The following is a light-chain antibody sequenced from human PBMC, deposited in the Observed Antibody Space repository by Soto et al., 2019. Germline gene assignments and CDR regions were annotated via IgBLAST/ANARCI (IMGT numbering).Light chain of an antibody. V-gene: IGKV4-1*01. J-gene: IGKJ1*01. Sequence: DIVMTQSPDSLAVSLGERATINCKSSQSVLYSSNNKNYLAWYQQKPGQPPKLLIYWASTRESGVPDRFSGSGSGTDFTLTISSLQAEDVAVYYCQQYYSTPLTFGQGNKVEIK. CDR2: WAS. CDR3: QQYYSTPLT. CDR1: QSVLYSSNNKNY.